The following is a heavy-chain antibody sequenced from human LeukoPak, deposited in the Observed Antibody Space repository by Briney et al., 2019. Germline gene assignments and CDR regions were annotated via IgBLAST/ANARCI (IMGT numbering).Heavy chain of an antibody. J-gene: IGHJ4*02. Sequence: SETLSLTCAVSGGSISSYYWSWIRQPPGKGLEWIGFIYYSGSTNYNPSLESRVTISVDTSKKQFSLKLRSVTAADTAVCYCARGVRYYYDSSGYHFDYWGQGTLVTVSS. V-gene: IGHV4-59*01. D-gene: IGHD3-22*01. CDR2: IYYSGST. CDR3: ARGVRYYYDSSGYHFDY. CDR1: GGSISSYY.